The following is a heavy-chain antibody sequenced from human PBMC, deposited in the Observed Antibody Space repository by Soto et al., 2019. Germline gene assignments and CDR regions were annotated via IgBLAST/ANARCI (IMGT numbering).Heavy chain of an antibody. D-gene: IGHD3-10*01. V-gene: IGHV1-69*13. CDR2: IIPIFGTA. CDR3: AGEIYYYGSGSGAFDI. J-gene: IGHJ3*02. Sequence: SVKVSCKASGGTFSSYAISWVRQAPGQGLEWMGGIIPIFGTANYAQKFQGRVTITADESTSTAYMELSSLRSEDTAVYYCAGEIYYYGSGSGAFDIWGQGTMVTVSS. CDR1: GGTFSSYA.